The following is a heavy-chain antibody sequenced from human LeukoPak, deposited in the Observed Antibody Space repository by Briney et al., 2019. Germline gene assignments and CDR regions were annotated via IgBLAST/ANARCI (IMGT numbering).Heavy chain of an antibody. CDR1: GGFISSFY. D-gene: IGHD6-19*01. CDR2: IYYTGNT. CDR3: ARMGTGWDNWFDP. Sequence: SETLSLTCTVSGGFISSFYWSWLRQPPGKGLEWIGYIYYTGNTNYNPSLKSRVTISVDTSKNQFSLNLISVIAADAAVYYCARMGTGWDNWFDPWGEGTLVTVSS. J-gene: IGHJ5*02. V-gene: IGHV4-59*01.